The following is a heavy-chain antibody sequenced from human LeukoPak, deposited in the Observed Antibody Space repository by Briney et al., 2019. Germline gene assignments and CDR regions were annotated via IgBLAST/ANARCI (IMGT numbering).Heavy chain of an antibody. CDR2: IKQDGSEK. V-gene: IGHV3-7*04. CDR3: ARDPFLRDYYYYGMDV. J-gene: IGHJ6*02. Sequence: GGSLRLSCAASGFTFSSYWMSWVRQAPGKGLEWVANIKQDGSEKYYVDSVKGRLTISRDNAKNSLYLQMNSLRAEDTAVYYCARDPFLRDYYYYGMDVWGQGTTVTVSS. CDR1: GFTFSSYW.